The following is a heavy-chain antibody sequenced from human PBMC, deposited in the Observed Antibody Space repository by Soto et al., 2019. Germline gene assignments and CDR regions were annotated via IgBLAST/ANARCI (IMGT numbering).Heavy chain of an antibody. V-gene: IGHV3-21*06. D-gene: IGHD6-19*01. CDR3: ARDDGWLVLDY. J-gene: IGHJ4*02. CDR2: ITIRSSYI. CDR1: GFAFSSYS. Sequence: EVQLVESGGGLVKPGGSLRLSCAASGFAFSSYSMNWVRQAPGKGLEWVAFITIRSSYIYYADSVRGRFTISRDNAKNSLYLQMDGLRAGDTAVYYCARDDGWLVLDYWGQGTLVTVSS.